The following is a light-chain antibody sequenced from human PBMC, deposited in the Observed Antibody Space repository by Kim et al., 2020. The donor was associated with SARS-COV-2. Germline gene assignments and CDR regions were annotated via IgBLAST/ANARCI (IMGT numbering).Light chain of an antibody. J-gene: IGKJ3*01. CDR1: RSVSSSD. V-gene: IGKV3-20*01. CDR2: GAS. Sequence: PGEIPPRCRGASRSVSSSDLDWYTRKPGRAPSLFCYGASSRATVNTDRCSGSGSGTDFTLTISRLEPEGFALCHFQQYGSSLFTFGPGTKVDIK. CDR3: QQYGSSLFT.